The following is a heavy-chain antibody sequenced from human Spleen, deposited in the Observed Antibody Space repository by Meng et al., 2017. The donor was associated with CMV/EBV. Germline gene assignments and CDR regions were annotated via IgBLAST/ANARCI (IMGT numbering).Heavy chain of an antibody. D-gene: IGHD3-3*01. J-gene: IGHJ5*02. V-gene: IGHV3-23*01. CDR1: GFTFSSYA. CDR2: ISGSGGST. Sequence: GGSLRLSCAASGFTFSSYAMSWVRQAPGKGLEWVSVISGSGGSTYYADSVKGRFTISRDNSKNTLYLQMNSLRAEDTAVYYCAKDKDFWSGYSRYGGGSNWFDPWGQGTLVTVSS. CDR3: AKDKDFWSGYSRYGGGSNWFDP.